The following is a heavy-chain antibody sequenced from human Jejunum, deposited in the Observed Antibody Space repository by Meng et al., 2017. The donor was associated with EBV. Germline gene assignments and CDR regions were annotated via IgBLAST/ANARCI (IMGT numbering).Heavy chain of an antibody. Sequence: QVSDPGPVRCSGSRSLPCAFSGGSLRSNNCWSWVRQPPGTVLKWIVEIQYSGGTNYNPSLKNRVTMSVVKPKTDFSLKLRAVIDAATAVYYCTHLIWGTHPDGVYWGHGTLVTVSS. CDR2: IQYSGGT. CDR3: THLIWGTHPDGVY. CDR1: GGSLRSNNC. D-gene: IGHD3-16*01. V-gene: IGHV4-4*02. J-gene: IGHJ4*01.